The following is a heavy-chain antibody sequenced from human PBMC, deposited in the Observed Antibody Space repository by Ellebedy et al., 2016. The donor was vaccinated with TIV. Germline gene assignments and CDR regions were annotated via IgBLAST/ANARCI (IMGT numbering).Heavy chain of an antibody. CDR2: ISGTGDST. Sequence: GESLKISXAASGFIFNNYAMSWVRQAPGKRLEWVSAISGTGDSTFYPDSMKGRFTISRDNSKNTLYLQMNSLRAEDTAVYFYVRGARSSPSFFDFWGQGTLVTVSS. J-gene: IGHJ4*02. CDR3: VRGARSSPSFFDF. V-gene: IGHV3-23*01. D-gene: IGHD6-6*01. CDR1: GFIFNNYA.